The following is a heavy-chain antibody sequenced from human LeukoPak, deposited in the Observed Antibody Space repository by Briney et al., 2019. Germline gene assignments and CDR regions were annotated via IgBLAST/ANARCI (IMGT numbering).Heavy chain of an antibody. Sequence: GGSLRLSCAASGFTFSTYWMSWVRQAPGKGLEWLANIKQDGSEKYYVDSVKGRFAISRDNAKNSLFLQMNTLRVEDTAVYYCAKDSLLTVVSPVAASWGQGILVTVSS. V-gene: IGHV3-7*01. CDR1: GFTFSTYW. J-gene: IGHJ5*02. CDR3: AKDSLLTVVSPVAAS. CDR2: IKQDGSEK. D-gene: IGHD4-23*01.